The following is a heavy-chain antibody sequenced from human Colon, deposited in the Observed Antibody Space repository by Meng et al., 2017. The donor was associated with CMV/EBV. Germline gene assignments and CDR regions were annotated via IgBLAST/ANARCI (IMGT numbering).Heavy chain of an antibody. Sequence: GGSLRLSCAASGFIFSDYWMSWVRQTPGKGLEWVANINPGGGEKYYADSVKGRFTISRDNSKNSLYLQMNSLRAEDTAVYYCATGKAVAGKSYYYYGMDVWGQGTTVTVSS. D-gene: IGHD6-19*01. CDR2: INPGGGEK. V-gene: IGHV3-7*01. CDR1: GFIFSDYW. J-gene: IGHJ6*02. CDR3: ATGKAVAGKSYYYYGMDV.